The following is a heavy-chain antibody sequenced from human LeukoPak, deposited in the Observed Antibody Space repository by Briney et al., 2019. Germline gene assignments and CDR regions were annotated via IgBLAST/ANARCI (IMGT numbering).Heavy chain of an antibody. CDR1: GFRFSSQW. Sequence: GGSLRLSCAVSGFRFSSQWMTWVRQAPGTGLEWVATINSDGSAKYHVDSVKGRFTISRDNAKNLVYHQMSILRAEDTAVYYCADLGTSDCGQGTLVTVSS. CDR2: INSDGSAK. V-gene: IGHV3-7*01. D-gene: IGHD1-7*01. J-gene: IGHJ4*02. CDR3: ADLGTSD.